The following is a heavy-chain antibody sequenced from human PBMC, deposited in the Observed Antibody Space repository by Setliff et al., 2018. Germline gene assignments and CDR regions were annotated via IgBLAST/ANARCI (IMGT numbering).Heavy chain of an antibody. CDR2: IYYSGST. D-gene: IGHD2-2*01. CDR3: ARGVYCSSTSCSPGLNWFDP. V-gene: IGHV4-38-2*01. CDR1: GYSISSGYC. Sequence: SETLSLTCAVSGYSISSGYCWGWIRQSPGKGLEWIGNIYYSGSTYFNPSLKSRVSISIDTSKNQFSLKLSSVTAADTAVYYCARGVYCSSTSCSPGLNWFDPWGQGTLVTVSS. J-gene: IGHJ5*02.